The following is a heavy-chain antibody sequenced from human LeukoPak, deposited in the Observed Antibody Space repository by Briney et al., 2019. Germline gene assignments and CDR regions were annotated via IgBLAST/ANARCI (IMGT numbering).Heavy chain of an antibody. CDR3: ARSVDIDY. V-gene: IGHV3-9*01. Sequence: GRSLRLSCAASGFTFDDYAIHWVRQAPGKGLEWVSGISWFSGSIAYADSVKGRFTISRDNAKNSLYLQMNSLRAEDTAVYYCARSVDIDYWGQGTLVTVSS. D-gene: IGHD5-12*01. CDR1: GFTFDDYA. J-gene: IGHJ4*02. CDR2: ISWFSGSI.